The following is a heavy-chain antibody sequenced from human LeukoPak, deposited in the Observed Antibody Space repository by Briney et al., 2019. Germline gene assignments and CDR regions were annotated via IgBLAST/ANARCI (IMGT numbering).Heavy chain of an antibody. J-gene: IGHJ3*02. CDR3: AKFRKPMALLDAFDM. V-gene: IGHV3-23*01. D-gene: IGHD1-14*01. CDR1: GFSFSSYG. Sequence: GGTLRLSCVVSGFSFSSYGMNWVRQAPGKGLEWLSIISGSGSSTFYADSVKGRFTISRDNSKNTLYLQLNSLRAEDTAVYFCAKFRKPMALLDAFDMWGQGTMVTVSS. CDR2: ISGSGSST.